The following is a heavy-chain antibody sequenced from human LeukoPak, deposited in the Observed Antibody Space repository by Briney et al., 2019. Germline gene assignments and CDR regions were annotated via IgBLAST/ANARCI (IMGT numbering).Heavy chain of an antibody. CDR1: GYTFTSYG. CDR2: ISAYNGNT. Sequence: GASVKVSCKXSGYTFTSYGISWVRQAPGQGLEWMGWISAYNGNTNYAQKLQGRVTMTTDTSTSTAYMELRSLRSDDTAVYYCARDHIVVVPAAYYYYMDVWGKGTTVTVSS. D-gene: IGHD2-2*01. V-gene: IGHV1-18*01. J-gene: IGHJ6*03. CDR3: ARDHIVVVPAAYYYYMDV.